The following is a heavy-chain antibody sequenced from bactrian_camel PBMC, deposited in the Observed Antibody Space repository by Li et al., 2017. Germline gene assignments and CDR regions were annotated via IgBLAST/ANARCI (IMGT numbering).Heavy chain of an antibody. Sequence: HVQLVESGGGSALAGGSVRLSCAASGYTFNTYSWFRQAPGKEREGVAAIDTGDGSTYYLNPVEGRFTISRDNAKNTLYLQMNNLKTEDTAVYYCAADFGPYCSGSYLARRANFEGQGTQVTVS. CDR1: GYTFNTYS. J-gene: IGHJ4*01. D-gene: IGHD2*01. V-gene: IGHV3S1*01. CDR2: IDTGDGST.